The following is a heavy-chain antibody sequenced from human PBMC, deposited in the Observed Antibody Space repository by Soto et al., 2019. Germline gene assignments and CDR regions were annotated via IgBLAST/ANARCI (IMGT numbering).Heavy chain of an antibody. J-gene: IGHJ6*02. V-gene: IGHV1-69*06. D-gene: IGHD3-9*01. CDR3: ASDILTGYPSYYSYGMDV. CDR1: GGTFSSYA. CDR2: IIPIFGTA. Sequence: SVKVSCKASGGTFSSYAISWVRQAPGQGLEWMGGIIPIFGTANYAQEFQGRVTITADKSTSTAYMELSSLRSEDTAVYYCASDILTGYPSYYSYGMDVWGQGTTVTVSS.